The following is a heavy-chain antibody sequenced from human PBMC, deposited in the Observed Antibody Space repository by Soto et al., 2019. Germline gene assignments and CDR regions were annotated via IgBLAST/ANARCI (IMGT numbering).Heavy chain of an antibody. D-gene: IGHD6-6*01. CDR1: GCIFTSYW. J-gene: IGHJ6*02. V-gene: IGHV5-10-1*01. CDR2: IDPSDSYT. Sequence: PGESLKISCKGAGCIFTSYWISWVRQIPGKGLEWMGRIDPSDSYTNYSPSFQGNVTISADKSISTAYLQWSSLKASDTAMYYCARPPAGSPLEDGMEVWGQGTTVTVSS. CDR3: ARPPAGSPLEDGMEV.